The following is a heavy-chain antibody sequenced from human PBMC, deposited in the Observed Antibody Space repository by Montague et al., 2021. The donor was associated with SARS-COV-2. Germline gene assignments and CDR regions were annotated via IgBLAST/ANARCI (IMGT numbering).Heavy chain of an antibody. CDR1: GDSVSSNNVA. V-gene: IGHV6-1*01. CDR2: TNYRSKWHY. Sequence: CAISGDSVSSNNVAWNWIRQSPSRGLEWLGRTNYRSKWHYDYAVSVKSRILIIPNTSKNQFSLQLNSVTPEDTAVYYCARGIWFGELLTGYYYYGMDVWGQGTTVTVSS. CDR3: ARGIWFGELLTGYYYYGMDV. D-gene: IGHD3-10*01. J-gene: IGHJ6*02.